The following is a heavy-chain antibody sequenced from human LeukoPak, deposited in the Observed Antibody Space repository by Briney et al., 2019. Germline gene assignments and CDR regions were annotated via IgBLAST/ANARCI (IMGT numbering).Heavy chain of an antibody. CDR2: ISYDGSNK. V-gene: IGHV3-30-3*01. Sequence: GGSLRLSCAASGFTFSSYAMHSVRQAPGKGLEWVAVISYDGSNKYYADSVKGRFTISRDNSKNTLYLQMNSLRAEDTAVYYCARDGAPYYDFWSGYHEFDYWGQGTLVTVSS. J-gene: IGHJ4*02. D-gene: IGHD3-3*01. CDR3: ARDGAPYYDFWSGYHEFDY. CDR1: GFTFSSYA.